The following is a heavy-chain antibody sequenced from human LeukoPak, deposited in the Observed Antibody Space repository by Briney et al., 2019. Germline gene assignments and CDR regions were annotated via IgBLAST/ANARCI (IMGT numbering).Heavy chain of an antibody. CDR1: GGSFSGYY. Sequence: SETLSLTCAVYGGSFSGYYWSWIRQPAGKGLEWIGEINHSGSTNYNPSLKSRVTISVDTSKNQFSLKLSSVTAADTAVYYCARRSGDYWGQGTLVTVSS. V-gene: IGHV4-34*01. D-gene: IGHD3-10*01. CDR3: ARRSGDY. J-gene: IGHJ4*02. CDR2: INHSGST.